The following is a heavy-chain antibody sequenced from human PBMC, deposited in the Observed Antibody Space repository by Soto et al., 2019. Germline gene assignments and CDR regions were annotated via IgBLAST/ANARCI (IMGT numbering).Heavy chain of an antibody. V-gene: IGHV3-30*04. Sequence: GGSLRLSCAASGFTFSSYTMHWVRQAPGKGLEWVAVITYNGNEYYTDSVRGRFTISRDSSRNTVYLQMNSLRPGDTALSYRARELMPADGSGDLYAMDVWGQGTTVTVSS. D-gene: IGHD3-22*01. CDR3: ARELMPADGSGDLYAMDV. CDR2: ITYNGNE. J-gene: IGHJ6*02. CDR1: GFTFSSYT.